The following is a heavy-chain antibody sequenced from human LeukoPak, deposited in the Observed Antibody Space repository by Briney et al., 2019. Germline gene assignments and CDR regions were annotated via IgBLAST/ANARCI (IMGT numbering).Heavy chain of an antibody. D-gene: IGHD2-2*01. V-gene: IGHV4-34*01. CDR3: ATQIVVPAATLTPDDAFDI. CDR1: GGSFSGYY. J-gene: IGHJ3*02. CDR2: INHSGST. Sequence: SETLSLTCAVYGGSFSGYYWSWIRQPPGKGLEWIGEINHSGSTNYNPSLKSRVTISVDTSKNQFSLKLSSVTAADTAVYYCATQIVVPAATLTPDDAFDIWGQGTMVTVSS.